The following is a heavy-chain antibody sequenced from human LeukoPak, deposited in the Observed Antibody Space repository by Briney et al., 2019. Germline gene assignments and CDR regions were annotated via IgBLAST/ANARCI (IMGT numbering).Heavy chain of an antibody. CDR1: GGSFTGYH. J-gene: IGHJ4*02. D-gene: IGHD4-23*01. V-gene: IGHV4-34*01. CDR2: INHRGST. CDR3: ARDPTTVVTTPYYFDD. Sequence: SETLSLTCAVSGGSFTGYHWNWIRQPPGKGLEWIGEINHRGSTNYNPSLKSRVTLSVDTSKNQFSLRLRSVTVADTAVYYCARDPTTVVTTPYYFDDWGQGTLVTVSS.